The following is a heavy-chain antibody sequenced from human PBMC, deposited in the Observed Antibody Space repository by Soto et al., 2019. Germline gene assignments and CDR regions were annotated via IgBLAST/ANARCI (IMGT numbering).Heavy chain of an antibody. CDR3: ARGLPLTMDY. Sequence: QVQLVQSGAEVKKPGASVKVSCKASGYTFTSYAMNWVRQAPGQRLEWMGWINAGNGNTKYSQRFQGRVTITRDTSASTAYMELSSLRSEDTAVFYCARGLPLTMDYWGQGTLVTVSS. V-gene: IGHV1-3*01. J-gene: IGHJ4*02. D-gene: IGHD2-15*01. CDR2: INAGNGNT. CDR1: GYTFTSYA.